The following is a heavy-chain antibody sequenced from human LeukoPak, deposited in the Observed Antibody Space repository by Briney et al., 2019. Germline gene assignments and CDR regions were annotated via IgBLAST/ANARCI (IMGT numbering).Heavy chain of an antibody. CDR3: ASGYSVTDY. V-gene: IGHV3-48*03. CDR1: GFTFSSYE. Sequence: PGGSLRLSCAASGFTFSSYEMHWVRQAPGKGLEWVSYISSTGSAIYYADSVRGRFTISRDNAKNSLYLQMNSLRAEDTAVYYCASGYSVTDYWGQGTLVTVSS. CDR2: ISSTGSAI. D-gene: IGHD2-15*01. J-gene: IGHJ4*02.